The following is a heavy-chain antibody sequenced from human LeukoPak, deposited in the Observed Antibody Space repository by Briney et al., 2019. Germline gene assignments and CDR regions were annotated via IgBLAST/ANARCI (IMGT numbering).Heavy chain of an antibody. J-gene: IGHJ4*02. V-gene: IGHV3-30*01. D-gene: IGHD5-24*01. Sequence: PGGSLRLSCAASGFTFSSYAMHWVRHAPGKGLEWVAVISYDGSNKYYADSVQGRFTISGDNSKNTLFLQMNSLRAEDTAVYYCASDPIRDGYNEDFDYWGQGTLVTVSS. CDR3: ASDPIRDGYNEDFDY. CDR2: ISYDGSNK. CDR1: GFTFSSYA.